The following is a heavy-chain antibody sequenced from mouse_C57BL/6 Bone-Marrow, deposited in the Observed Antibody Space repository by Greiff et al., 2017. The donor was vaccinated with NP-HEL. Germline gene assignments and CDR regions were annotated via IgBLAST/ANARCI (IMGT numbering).Heavy chain of an antibody. CDR2: FYPGSGSI. Sequence: VKLMESGAELVKPGASVKLSCKASGYTFTEYTIHWVKQRSGQGLEWIGWFYPGSGSIKYNEKFKDKATLTADKSSSTVYMELSRLTSEDSAVYFCARHEDRLYYSNPYAMDYWGQGTSVTVSS. V-gene: IGHV1-62-2*01. CDR1: GYTFTEYT. J-gene: IGHJ4*01. D-gene: IGHD2-5*01. CDR3: ARHEDRLYYSNPYAMDY.